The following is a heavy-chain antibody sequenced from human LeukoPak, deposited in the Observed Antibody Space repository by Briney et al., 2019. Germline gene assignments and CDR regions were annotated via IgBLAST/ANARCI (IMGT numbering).Heavy chain of an antibody. V-gene: IGHV3-30-3*01. CDR3: ATGSDFYYAS. CDR2: IPHDGSNA. Sequence: HPGRSLRLSCVASGFTFTRNCMHWVRQAPGKGLEWVAAIPHDGSNAYYADSVKGRFTISSDDSKNTQYLQMNSLRIEDSAVYYCATGSDFYYASWGQGTLVTVSS. D-gene: IGHD3-3*01. J-gene: IGHJ5*02. CDR1: GFTFTRNC.